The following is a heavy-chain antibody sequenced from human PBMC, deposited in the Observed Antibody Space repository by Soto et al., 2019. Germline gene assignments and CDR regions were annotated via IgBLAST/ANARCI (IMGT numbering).Heavy chain of an antibody. J-gene: IGHJ3*02. CDR2: INHSGST. CDR3: ATYYDFWTPDAFDI. Sequence: SETLSLTCAFYGGSFSGYYWSWIRQPPGKGLEWIGEINHSGSTNYNPSLKSRVTISVDTSKNQFSLKLSSVTAADTAVYYCATYYDFWTPDAFDIWGQGTMVTVSS. V-gene: IGHV4-34*01. CDR1: GGSFSGYY. D-gene: IGHD3-3*01.